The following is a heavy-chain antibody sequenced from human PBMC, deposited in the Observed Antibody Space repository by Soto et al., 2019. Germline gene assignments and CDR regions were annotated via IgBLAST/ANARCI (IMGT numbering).Heavy chain of an antibody. D-gene: IGHD2-2*01. CDR1: GGTSGDYA. Sequence: GGPMRLSCRASGGTSGDYARSWFSQAKGKGLEWVGFIRSKAYGGTTEYAASVKGRFTISRDDSKSIAYLQMNSLKTEDTAVYYCTRAGSASPSWGQGTLFPVS. V-gene: IGHV3-49*03. J-gene: IGHJ5*02. CDR2: IRSKAYGGTT. CDR3: TRAGSASPS.